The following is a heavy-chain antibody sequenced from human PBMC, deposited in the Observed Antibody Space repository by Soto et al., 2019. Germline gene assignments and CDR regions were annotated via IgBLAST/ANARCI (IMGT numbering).Heavy chain of an antibody. Sequence: GGSLRLSCAASGFTFSSYWMTWVRQAPGKGLEWVANIKQDGSEKYYVDSVKGRFTISRDNAKNSLFLQMNSLRAEDTAVYYCASRPPEVNYYGVFDYWGQGTPVTVSS. CDR2: IKQDGSEK. V-gene: IGHV3-7*03. J-gene: IGHJ4*02. D-gene: IGHD3-10*01. CDR3: ASRPPEVNYYGVFDY. CDR1: GFTFSSYW.